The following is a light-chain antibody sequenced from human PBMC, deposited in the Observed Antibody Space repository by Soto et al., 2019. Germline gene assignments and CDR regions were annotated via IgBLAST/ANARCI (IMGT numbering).Light chain of an antibody. J-gene: IGKJ3*01. CDR3: QHYGTSAL. Sequence: EIVLTQSPGTLSLSPGERATLSCRAIQSVSSSYLAWYQQKPGQAPRLLIYDASRATGIPDRFSASGSGTDFTLTITRLEPEDFAVYYCQHYGTSALFGPGTKVEI. CDR2: DAS. CDR1: QSVSSSY. V-gene: IGKV3-20*01.